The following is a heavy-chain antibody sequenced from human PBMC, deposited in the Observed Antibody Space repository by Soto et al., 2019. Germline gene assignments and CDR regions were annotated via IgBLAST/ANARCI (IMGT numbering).Heavy chain of an antibody. D-gene: IGHD3-22*01. CDR1: GYSFAGYW. Sequence: GESLKISCKGSGYSFAGYWITWVRKKPGKGLEWMGRIDPSDSQTYYSPSFRGHVTISATKSITTVFLQWSSPRASDTAMYYCARQIYDSDTGPNFQYYFDSWGQGTPVTVSS. V-gene: IGHV5-10-1*01. CDR3: ARQIYDSDTGPNFQYYFDS. J-gene: IGHJ4*02. CDR2: IDPSDSQT.